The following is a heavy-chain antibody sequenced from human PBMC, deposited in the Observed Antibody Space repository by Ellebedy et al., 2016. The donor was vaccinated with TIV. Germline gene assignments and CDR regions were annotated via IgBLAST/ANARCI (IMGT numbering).Heavy chain of an antibody. Sequence: ASVKVSXXASGYTFTGYYMHWVRQAPGQGLEWMGWISPNSGGTNYAQKFQGRVTMTRDTSISTAYMELSRLRSDDTAVYYCASARIAVAASFDFWGQGTLVTVSS. V-gene: IGHV1-2*02. CDR2: ISPNSGGT. D-gene: IGHD6-19*01. CDR3: ASARIAVAASFDF. J-gene: IGHJ4*02. CDR1: GYTFTGYY.